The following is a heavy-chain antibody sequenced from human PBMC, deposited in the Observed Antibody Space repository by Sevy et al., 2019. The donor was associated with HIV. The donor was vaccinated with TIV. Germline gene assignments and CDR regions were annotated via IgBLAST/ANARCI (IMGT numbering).Heavy chain of an antibody. D-gene: IGHD1-26*01. Sequence: GGSLRLSCAASGFIFSDYYMSWNRQAPGKGLEWVSYISGSGNTIYYTDSVKGRFTISRDNAKDSLYLQMNSLRAEDTAVYYCARAGGSWALRYWGQGSLVTVPS. CDR3: ARAGGSWALRY. V-gene: IGHV3-11*01. CDR2: ISGSGNTI. J-gene: IGHJ4*02. CDR1: GFIFSDYY.